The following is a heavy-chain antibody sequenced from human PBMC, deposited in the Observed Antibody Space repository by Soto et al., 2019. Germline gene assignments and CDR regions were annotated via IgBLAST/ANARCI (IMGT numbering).Heavy chain of an antibody. CDR2: IGGDTSYT. V-gene: IGHV3-23*01. CDR3: AKDPNVYYGDAFDT. J-gene: IGHJ4*02. CDR1: GFSFSNYA. Sequence: EVQLLESGGGLVQPGGSLRLSCTASGFSFSNYAVTWVRQAPGKGLEWVSSIGGDTSYTYYADSVKGRFTISRDKSKKKLFLQMTGLKAADTDLYHCAKDPNVYYGDAFDTWGQGPLVTVSS. D-gene: IGHD4-17*01.